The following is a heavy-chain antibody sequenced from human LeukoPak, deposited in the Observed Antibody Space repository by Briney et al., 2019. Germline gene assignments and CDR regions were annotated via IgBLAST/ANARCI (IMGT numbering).Heavy chain of an antibody. CDR2: ISPTSGGT. D-gene: IGHD3-10*01. CDR1: GYTFTGYY. Sequence: ASVKVSCKASGYTFTGYYMHWVRQAPGQGLEWMGWISPTSGGTNYAQKVQGRVTMTRDTSISTAYMELSRLRSDDTAVYYCAREAYASGSFRTDYYYMDVWGKGTTVTISS. V-gene: IGHV1-2*02. CDR3: AREAYASGSFRTDYYYMDV. J-gene: IGHJ6*03.